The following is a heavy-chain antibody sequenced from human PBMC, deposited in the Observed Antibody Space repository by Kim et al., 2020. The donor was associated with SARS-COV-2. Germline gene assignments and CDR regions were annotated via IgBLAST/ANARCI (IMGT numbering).Heavy chain of an antibody. CDR1: GFDFGAYS. CDR3: AKIPHPEQWLVANIDY. J-gene: IGHJ4*02. Sequence: GGSLRLSCAVSGFDFGAYSMNWVRQAPGRGLDWVAVISGYGSGTHYADSVKGRFTVARDNSMNLLFLQMNSLRAEDTAVYYCAKIPHPEQWLVANIDYWGQGTLVTVSS. CDR2: ISGYGSGT. V-gene: IGHV3-23*01. D-gene: IGHD6-19*01.